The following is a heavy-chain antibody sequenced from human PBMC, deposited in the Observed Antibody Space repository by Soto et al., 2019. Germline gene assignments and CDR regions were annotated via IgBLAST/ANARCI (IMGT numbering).Heavy chain of an antibody. CDR2: INHSGST. CDR1: GGSISSYY. Sequence: PSVTLSLPSTVAGGSISSYYCSWIRQPPGTGLEWIGEINHSGSTNYNPSLKSRVTISVDTSKNQFSLKLTSVTAADTAVYYCARDKITGLFDYWGQGTLVTVSS. CDR3: ARDKITGLFDY. J-gene: IGHJ4*02. D-gene: IGHD2-8*02. V-gene: IGHV4-34*01.